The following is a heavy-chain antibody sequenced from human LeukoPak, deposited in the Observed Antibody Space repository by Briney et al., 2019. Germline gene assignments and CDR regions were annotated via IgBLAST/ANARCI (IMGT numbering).Heavy chain of an antibody. J-gene: IGHJ4*02. CDR1: GGSISSSSYY. CDR3: ARDWCEGGYVDY. V-gene: IGHV4-39*01. D-gene: IGHD3/OR15-3a*01. Sequence: SETLSLTCTVSGGSISSSSYYWGWIRQPPGKGLEWIGSIYCGGSTYYNPSLKSRVTISVDTSKNQFSLKLSSVSAADTAVYYCARDWCEGGYVDYWGQGTLVTGSS. CDR2: IYCGGST.